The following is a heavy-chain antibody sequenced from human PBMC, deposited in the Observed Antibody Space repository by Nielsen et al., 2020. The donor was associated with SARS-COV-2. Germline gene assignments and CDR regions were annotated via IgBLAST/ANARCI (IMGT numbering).Heavy chain of an antibody. CDR3: AGEAADDSGTPTSF. CDR2: IYSGTT. J-gene: IGHJ4*02. CDR1: GGSISSSNYLTSYY. V-gene: IGHV4-39*07. Sequence: SETLSLTCTVSGGSISSSNYLTSYYWGWVRHPPGRGLEWIGSIYSGTTYYKPSLKSRLTISVDKSKNQVSLRLNSLTAADTAVYYCAGEAADDSGTPTSFWGQGTLVTVSS. D-gene: IGHD3-10*01.